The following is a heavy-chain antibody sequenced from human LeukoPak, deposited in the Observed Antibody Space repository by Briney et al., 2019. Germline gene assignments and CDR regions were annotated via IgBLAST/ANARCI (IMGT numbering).Heavy chain of an antibody. D-gene: IGHD3-10*01. CDR3: ARDGGSGSPELDY. CDR1: GGSISSGDYY. J-gene: IGHJ4*02. V-gene: IGHV4-30-4*08. Sequence: SETLSLTCTVSGGSISSGDYYWSWIRQPPGKGLEWIGYIYYSGSTYYNPSLKSRVTISVDTSKNQFSLKLSSVTAADTAVYYCARDGGSGSPELDYWGQGTLVTVSS. CDR2: IYYSGST.